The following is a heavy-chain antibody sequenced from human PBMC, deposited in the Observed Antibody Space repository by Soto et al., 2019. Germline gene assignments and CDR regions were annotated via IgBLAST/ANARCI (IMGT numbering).Heavy chain of an antibody. CDR1: GFTFSTHS. V-gene: IGHV3-48*01. D-gene: IGHD2-2*01. J-gene: IGHJ4*02. CDR2: ITSSDVTM. Sequence: GGSLRLSCAASGFTFSTHSMNWVRQAPGKGLERISYITSSDVTMYADSVKGRFTISRDNAKNSLYLQMSSLRGEDTAVYFCVGEVGFQLIYWGQGALVTVSS. CDR3: VGEVGFQLIY.